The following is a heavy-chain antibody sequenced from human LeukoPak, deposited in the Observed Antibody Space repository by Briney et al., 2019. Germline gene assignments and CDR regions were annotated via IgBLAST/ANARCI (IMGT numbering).Heavy chain of an antibody. CDR3: ARDYCSSTSGYYDAFDI. J-gene: IGHJ3*02. D-gene: IGHD2-2*01. V-gene: IGHV1-2*02. CDR1: GYTFTGYY. CDR2: INPNSGGT. Sequence: ASVKVSCKASGYTFTGYYMHWVRQAPGQGLEWMGWINPNSGGTNYAQKFQGRVTMTRDTSISTAYMELSRLRSDDTAVYYCARDYCSSTSGYYDAFDIWGQGTMVTVSS.